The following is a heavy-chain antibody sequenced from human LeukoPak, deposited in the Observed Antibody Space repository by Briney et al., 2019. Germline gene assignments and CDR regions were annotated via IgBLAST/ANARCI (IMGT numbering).Heavy chain of an antibody. CDR3: AKGALYGSGSYTDY. V-gene: IGHV3-9*01. Sequence: GGSLRLSCAASGFTFDDYAMHWVRQAPGKGLEWVSGISWNSGSIGYADSVRGRFTISRDNAKKSLYLQMNSLRAEDTALYYCAKGALYGSGSYTDYWGQGTLVTVSS. D-gene: IGHD3-10*01. J-gene: IGHJ4*02. CDR2: ISWNSGSI. CDR1: GFTFDDYA.